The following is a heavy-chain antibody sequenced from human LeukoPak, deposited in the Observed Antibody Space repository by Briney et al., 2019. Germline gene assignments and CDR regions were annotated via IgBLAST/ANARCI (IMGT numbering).Heavy chain of an antibody. CDR2: INSDGSST. D-gene: IGHD5-12*01. V-gene: IGHV3-74*01. Sequence: GGSLRLSCAASGFTFSSYWMHWFRQAPGKGLVWVSRINSDGSSTTYADSVKGRFTISRDNAKNTLYLQMNSLRAEDTAMYYCARASSGYSGYDNTPDYWGQGTLVTVSS. J-gene: IGHJ4*02. CDR3: ARASSGYSGYDNTPDY. CDR1: GFTFSSYW.